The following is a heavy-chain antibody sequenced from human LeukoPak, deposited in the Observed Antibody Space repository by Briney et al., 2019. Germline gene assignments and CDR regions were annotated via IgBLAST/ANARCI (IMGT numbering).Heavy chain of an antibody. J-gene: IGHJ4*02. Sequence: PGGSLRLSCAASGFTFSSYAMSWVRRAPGKGLEWVSAISGSGGSTYYADSVKGRFTISRDNSKNTLYLQMNSLRAEDTAVYYCGPPLFGSSGPIGYWGQGTLVTVSS. V-gene: IGHV3-23*01. CDR3: GPPLFGSSGPIGY. D-gene: IGHD3-22*01. CDR1: GFTFSSYA. CDR2: ISGSGGST.